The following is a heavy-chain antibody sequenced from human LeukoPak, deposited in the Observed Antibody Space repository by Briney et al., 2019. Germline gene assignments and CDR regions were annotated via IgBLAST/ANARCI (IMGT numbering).Heavy chain of an antibody. CDR1: GFTFSSYA. Sequence: GRSLRLSCAASGFTFSSYAMHWVRQAPGKGLEWVAVISYDGSNKYYADSVKGRFTISRDNSKNTLYLQMNSLRAEDTAVYYCARDRRSRFSGYDPYYYYYYGMDVWGQGTTVTVSS. CDR2: ISYDGSNK. V-gene: IGHV3-30-3*01. D-gene: IGHD5-12*01. J-gene: IGHJ6*02. CDR3: ARDRRSRFSGYDPYYYYYYGMDV.